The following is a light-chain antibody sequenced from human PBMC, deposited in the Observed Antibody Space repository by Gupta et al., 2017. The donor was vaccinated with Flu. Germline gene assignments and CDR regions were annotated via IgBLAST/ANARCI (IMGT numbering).Light chain of an antibody. Sequence: SLGERATMSCKTSQTSCYNLNNKNYLAWYQQKPGQPPKLLLNWASTRASGVPDRFSGSESGTDFTLTISSLQAEDVAVYYCQQDDSIPYTFGQGTKLEIK. CDR1: QTSCYNLNNKNY. CDR2: WAS. CDR3: QQDDSIPYT. V-gene: IGKV4-1*01. J-gene: IGKJ2*01.